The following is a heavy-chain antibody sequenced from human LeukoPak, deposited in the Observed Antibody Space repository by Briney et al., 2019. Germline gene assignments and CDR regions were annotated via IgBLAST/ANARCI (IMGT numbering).Heavy chain of an antibody. CDR2: ISGSGGST. D-gene: IGHD3-9*01. J-gene: IGHJ4*02. CDR3: AKDLRYFDWLYLDY. Sequence: GGSLRLSCAASGFTFSSYAMSWVRQAPGKGLEWVSAISGSGGSTYCADSVKGRFTISRDNSKNTLYLQMNSLRAEDTAVYYCAKDLRYFDWLYLDYWGQGTLVTVSS. CDR1: GFTFSSYA. V-gene: IGHV3-23*01.